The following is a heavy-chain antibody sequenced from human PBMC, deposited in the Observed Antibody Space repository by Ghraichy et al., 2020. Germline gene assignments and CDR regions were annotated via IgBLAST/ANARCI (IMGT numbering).Heavy chain of an antibody. CDR1: GFRFDDYA. CDR2: INGDSSKT. J-gene: IGHJ6*02. CDR3: AKEWGISYSSYYFDGMDL. D-gene: IGHD2-21*01. Sequence: GGSLRLSCAASGFRFDDYAMHWVRQFSGKGLEWVALINGDSSKTYYADSVRGRFTISRDNNNKSLYLQMSSLRREDTALYYCAKEWGISYSSYYFDGMDLWGQGTTVTVSS. V-gene: IGHV3-43*02.